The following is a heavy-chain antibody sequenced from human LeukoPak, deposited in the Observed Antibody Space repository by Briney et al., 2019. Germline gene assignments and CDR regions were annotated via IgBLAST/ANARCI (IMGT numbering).Heavy chain of an antibody. J-gene: IGHJ3*02. CDR3: AREEGVVATLDAFDI. CDR2: ISAYNGNT. V-gene: IGHV1-18*01. CDR1: GYTFTNYG. D-gene: IGHD3-22*01. Sequence: ASVKVSCKASGYTFTNYGISWVRQAPGQGLEWMGWISAYNGNTNYAQKLQGRVTMTTDTSTTTAYMELRSLRSDDTAVYYCAREEGVVATLDAFDIWGQGTMVTVSS.